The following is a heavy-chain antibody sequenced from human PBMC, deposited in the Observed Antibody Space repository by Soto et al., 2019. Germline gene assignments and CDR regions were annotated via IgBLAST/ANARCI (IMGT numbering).Heavy chain of an antibody. CDR3: AKDSNKYSSSLRGRYFDY. D-gene: IGHD4-4*01. CDR1: AFTLGSYH. V-gene: IGHV3-48*03. Sequence: EVQLVESGGGLVQPGGSLRLSCVASAFTLGSYHMDWVRQAPGKGLEWLSYIDASGTVIYYADSVRGRFTVSRDNAKNSLFLQMNSLRAEDTAVYYCAKDSNKYSSSLRGRYFDYWGQGIGVTVSS. CDR2: IDASGTVI. J-gene: IGHJ4*02.